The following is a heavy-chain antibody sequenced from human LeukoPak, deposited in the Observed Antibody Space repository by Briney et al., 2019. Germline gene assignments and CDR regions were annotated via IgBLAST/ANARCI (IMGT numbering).Heavy chain of an antibody. V-gene: IGHV3-48*01. CDR1: GFTFSDYS. J-gene: IGHJ4*02. D-gene: IGHD1-14*01. CDR2: IDSSSGTI. CDR3: ARDPPRRYDY. Sequence: GGSLRLSCAASGFTFSDYSMNWVRQAPGKGLEWISYIDSSSGTIYYADSVKGRFTISRDNAKNSLYLQMNSPRAEDTAVYYCARDPPRRYDYWGQGTLVTVSS.